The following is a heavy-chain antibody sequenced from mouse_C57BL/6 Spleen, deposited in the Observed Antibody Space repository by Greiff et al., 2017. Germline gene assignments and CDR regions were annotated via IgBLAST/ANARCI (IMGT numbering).Heavy chain of an antibody. CDR2: IDPSDSYT. J-gene: IGHJ2*01. Sequence: QVQLQQPGAELVMPGASVKLSCKASGYTFTSYWMHWVKQRPGQGLEWIGEIDPSDSYTNYNQKFKGKSTLTVDKSSSTAYMQLSRLTSEDSAVYYCARASTMFTTTGLYFDYWGQGTTLTVSS. CDR3: ARASTMFTTTGLYFDY. D-gene: IGHD2-2*01. V-gene: IGHV1-69*01. CDR1: GYTFTSYW.